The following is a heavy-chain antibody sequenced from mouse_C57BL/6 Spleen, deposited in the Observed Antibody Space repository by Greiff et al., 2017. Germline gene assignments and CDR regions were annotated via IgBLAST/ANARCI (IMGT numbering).Heavy chain of an antibody. CDR2: IRSKSSNYAT. CDR1: GFTFNTYA. J-gene: IGHJ4*01. Sequence: EVQLVESGGGLVQPKGSLKLSCAASGFTFNTYAMHWVRQAPGKGLEWVARIRSKSSNYATYYAVSVKDRFTISRDDSQSMLYLQMNNLKTEDTAMYYCVRDSYYSNYVGYYYAMDYWGQGTSVTVSS. V-gene: IGHV10-3*01. D-gene: IGHD2-5*01. CDR3: VRDSYYSNYVGYYYAMDY.